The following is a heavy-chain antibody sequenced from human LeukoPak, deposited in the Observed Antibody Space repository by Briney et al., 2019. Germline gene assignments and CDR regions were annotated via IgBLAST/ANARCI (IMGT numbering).Heavy chain of an antibody. J-gene: IGHJ2*01. V-gene: IGHV4-4*02. CDR3: ARRPYTVTKALWYFDL. Sequence: PSGTLSLTCAVSGGSISSSNWWSWVRQPPGKGLEWIGEIYHSGSTNYNPSLKSRVTISVDTSRNHFSLKLSSVTAADTAVYYCARRPYTVTKALWYFDLWGRGTLVTVSS. CDR2: IYHSGST. D-gene: IGHD4-17*01. CDR1: GGSISSSNW.